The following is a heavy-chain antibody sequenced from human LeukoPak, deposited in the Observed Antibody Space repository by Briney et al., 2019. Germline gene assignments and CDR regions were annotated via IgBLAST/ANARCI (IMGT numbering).Heavy chain of an antibody. Sequence: GGSLRLSCAASGFTFSSYWMSWVRQAPGKGLEWVANIKQDGSEKYYVDSVKGRFTISRDNAKNSLYLQMNSLRAEDTAVYYCARSGQWELHLYYFDYWGQGTLVTVSS. V-gene: IGHV3-7*01. D-gene: IGHD1-26*01. J-gene: IGHJ4*02. CDR1: GFTFSSYW. CDR3: ARSGQWELHLYYFDY. CDR2: IKQDGSEK.